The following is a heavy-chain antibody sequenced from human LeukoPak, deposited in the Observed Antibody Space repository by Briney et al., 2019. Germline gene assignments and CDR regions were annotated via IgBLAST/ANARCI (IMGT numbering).Heavy chain of an antibody. CDR2: ISYDGSNK. V-gene: IGHV3-30*18. CDR1: GFTFSSYG. CDR3: AKDRGIAAAALDY. J-gene: IGHJ4*02. D-gene: IGHD6-13*01. Sequence: GGSLRLSCAASGFTFSSYGMHWVRQAPGKGLEWVAVISYDGSNKYYADSVKGRFTISRDNSKNTLYLQTNSLRAEDTAVYYCAKDRGIAAAALDYWGQGILVTVSS.